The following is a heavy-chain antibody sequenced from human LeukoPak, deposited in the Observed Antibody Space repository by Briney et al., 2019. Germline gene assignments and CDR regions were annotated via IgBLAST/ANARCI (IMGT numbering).Heavy chain of an antibody. J-gene: IGHJ4*02. V-gene: IGHV4-34*01. CDR2: INHSGST. D-gene: IGHD3-10*01. CDR3: ARGRNYYGSGSYFPYFDY. Sequence: PSETLSLTCAVYGGSFSGYYWSWIRQPPGKGLEWIGEINHSGSTNYNPSLKSRVTISVDTSKNQFSLKLSSVTAADTAVYYCARGRNYYGSGSYFPYFDYWGQGTLVTVSS. CDR1: GGSFSGYY.